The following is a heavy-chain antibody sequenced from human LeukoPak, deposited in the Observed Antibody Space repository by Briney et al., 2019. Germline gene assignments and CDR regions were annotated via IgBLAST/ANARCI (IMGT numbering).Heavy chain of an antibody. Sequence: GESLRISCKGSGYSFTSYWIGWVRQMPGKGLEWMGIIYPGDSETRYSPSFQGQVTISADKSISTAYLQWSSLKASDTAMYYCAREDGQVFSAFDIWGQGTMVTVSS. CDR1: GYSFTSYW. V-gene: IGHV5-51*01. J-gene: IGHJ3*02. D-gene: IGHD3-3*01. CDR3: AREDGQVFSAFDI. CDR2: IYPGDSET.